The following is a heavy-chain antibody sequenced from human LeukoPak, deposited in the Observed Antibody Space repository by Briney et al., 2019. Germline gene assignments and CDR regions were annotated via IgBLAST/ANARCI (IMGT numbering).Heavy chain of an antibody. V-gene: IGHV3-66*01. CDR1: GVTVSNNY. CDR3: ARDPPAVAADTYG. Sequence: GGSLGLTCAASGVTVSNNYMRWVRQAPGKGPEWVAVIYSIGSTYYADSVKGRFTISRDSSKNTVSLQMNSLRAEDTGVYFCARDPPAVAADTYGWGQGTQVTVSS. CDR2: IYSIGST. D-gene: IGHD6-19*01. J-gene: IGHJ4*02.